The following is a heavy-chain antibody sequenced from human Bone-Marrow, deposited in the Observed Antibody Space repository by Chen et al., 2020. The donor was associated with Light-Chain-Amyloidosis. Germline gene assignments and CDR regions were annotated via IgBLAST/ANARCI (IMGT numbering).Heavy chain of an antibody. D-gene: IGHD1-26*01. CDR2: SSNNNS. Sequence: EVQLVESGGGLVKPGGSLRLSCAASGFIFSSYSMNWVRQAPGKGLEWLSYSSNNNSYYADSVKGRFTISRDNARNSLSLQMNSLRAEDSAVYYCARDDKWAFDYWGQGTLVTVSS. CDR1: GFIFSSYS. CDR3: ARDDKWAFDY. J-gene: IGHJ4*02. V-gene: IGHV3-21*05.